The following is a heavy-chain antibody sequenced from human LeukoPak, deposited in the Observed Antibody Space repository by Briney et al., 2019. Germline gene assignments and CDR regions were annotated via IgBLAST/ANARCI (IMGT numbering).Heavy chain of an antibody. J-gene: IGHJ4*02. D-gene: IGHD3-3*02. Sequence: ASVKVSCKASGYTFTSYGISWVRQAPGQGLEWMGWISAYNGNTNYAQKLQGRVTMTTDTSTSTAYMELRSLRSDDTAVYYCARDLRSIFGVVPARYYFDYWGQETLVTVSS. CDR1: GYTFTSYG. CDR2: ISAYNGNT. CDR3: ARDLRSIFGVVPARYYFDY. V-gene: IGHV1-18*01.